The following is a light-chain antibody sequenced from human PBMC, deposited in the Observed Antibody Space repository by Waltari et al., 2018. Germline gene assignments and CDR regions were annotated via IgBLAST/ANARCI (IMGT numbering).Light chain of an antibody. J-gene: IGLJ3*02. CDR3: ATWDDSLSVVL. V-gene: IGLV1-47*01. CDR1: SSNIGRNY. CDR2: MTD. Sequence: QSVLIQPPSASGPPGQRITISCSGSSSNIGRNYVYWYQQVPGTAPRLLIYMTDQRPSGVPDRFSASKSGTSASLAINGLRSEDEADYYCATWDDSLSVVLFGGGTTLTVL.